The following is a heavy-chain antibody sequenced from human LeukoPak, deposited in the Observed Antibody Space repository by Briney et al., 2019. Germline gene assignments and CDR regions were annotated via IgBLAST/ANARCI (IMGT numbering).Heavy chain of an antibody. V-gene: IGHV3-53*01. Sequence: GSLRLSCAASGFTVSSNYMSWVRQAPGKGLEWVSVIYSGGSTYYADSVKGRFTISRDNSKNTLYLQMNSLRAEDTAVYYCEASSSSKQPPFDYWGQGTLVTVSS. CDR3: EASSSSKQPPFDY. CDR2: IYSGGST. J-gene: IGHJ4*02. CDR1: GFTVSSNY. D-gene: IGHD2-2*01.